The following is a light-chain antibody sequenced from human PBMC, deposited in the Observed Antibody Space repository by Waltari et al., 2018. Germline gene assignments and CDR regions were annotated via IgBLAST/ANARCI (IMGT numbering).Light chain of an antibody. Sequence: SSELTQPSSVSVSPVQPARIAYSGDVLANNSARWFQRKPGQTPVILLYKDTERASEIPERFSGSKSGTTVTLTISGAQVEDEADYHCYSAADNTWVFGGGTKLTVL. CDR3: YSAADNTWV. J-gene: IGLJ3*02. V-gene: IGLV3-27*01. CDR2: KDT. CDR1: VLANNS.